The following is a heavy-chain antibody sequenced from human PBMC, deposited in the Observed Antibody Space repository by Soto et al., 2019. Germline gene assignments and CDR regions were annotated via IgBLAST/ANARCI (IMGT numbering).Heavy chain of an antibody. CDR2: IYYSGST. CDR1: GGSISSYY. Sequence: SETLSLTCTVSGGSISSYYWSWIRQPPGKGLEWIGYIYYSGSTYYNPSLKSRVTISVDTSKNQFSLKLSSVTAADTAVYYCARTPSTTIPAQNFDYWGQGTLVTVSS. CDR3: ARTPSTTIPAQNFDY. V-gene: IGHV4-59*12. J-gene: IGHJ4*02. D-gene: IGHD5-12*01.